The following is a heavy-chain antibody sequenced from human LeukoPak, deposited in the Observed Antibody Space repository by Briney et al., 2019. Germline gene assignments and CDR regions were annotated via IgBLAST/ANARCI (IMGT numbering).Heavy chain of an antibody. CDR1: GGSISSYY. Sequence: NPSETLSLTCTVSGGSISSYYWSWIRQPPGKGLEWIGSIYHSGSTYYNPSLKSRVTISVDTSKNQFSLKLSSVTAADTAVYYCARDNDRYYYDSSGYYQYNWFDPWGQGTLVTVSS. V-gene: IGHV4-38-2*02. J-gene: IGHJ5*02. D-gene: IGHD3-22*01. CDR3: ARDNDRYYYDSSGYYQYNWFDP. CDR2: IYHSGST.